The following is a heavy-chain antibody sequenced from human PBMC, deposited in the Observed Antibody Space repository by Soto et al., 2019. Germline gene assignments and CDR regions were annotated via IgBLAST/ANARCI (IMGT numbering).Heavy chain of an antibody. CDR3: AREHIAAAAGDLQNWFDP. CDR2: IYHSGST. CDR1: GGSISSGGYS. V-gene: IGHV4-30-2*01. J-gene: IGHJ5*02. D-gene: IGHD6-13*01. Sequence: SETLSLTCAVSGGSISSGGYSWSWIRQPPGKGLEWIGYIYHSGSTYYNPSLKSRVTISVDRSKNQFSLKLSSVTAADTAVYYCAREHIAAAAGDLQNWFDPWGQGTLVPVSS.